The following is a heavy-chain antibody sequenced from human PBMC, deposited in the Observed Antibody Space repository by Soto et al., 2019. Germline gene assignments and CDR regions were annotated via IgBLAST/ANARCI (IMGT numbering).Heavy chain of an antibody. D-gene: IGHD6-19*01. J-gene: IGHJ4*02. CDR1: GFPFGENA. CDR2: ISDSGATT. CDR3: AKEETSSGSLDY. V-gene: IGHV3-23*01. Sequence: PGGSLRLSCAASGFPFGENAMRWVRQAPGKGLEWVSGISDSGATTYYADSVRGRFTISRDNSKNTLYLQMKSLRAEDSASYYCAKEETSSGSLDYWGQGALVTVSS.